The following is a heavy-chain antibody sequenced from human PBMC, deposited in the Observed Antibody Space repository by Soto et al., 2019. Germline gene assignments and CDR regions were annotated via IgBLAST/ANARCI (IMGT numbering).Heavy chain of an antibody. Sequence: GALRLSCAASGSTFSSYAMSWVRQAPGKGLEWVSAISGSGGSTYYADSVKGRFTISRDNSKNTLYLQMNSLRAEDTAVYYCAKDGQSITSYGMDVWGQGTTVTVSS. CDR1: GSTFSSYA. J-gene: IGHJ6*02. D-gene: IGHD3-3*01. CDR2: ISGSGGST. CDR3: AKDGQSITSYGMDV. V-gene: IGHV3-23*01.